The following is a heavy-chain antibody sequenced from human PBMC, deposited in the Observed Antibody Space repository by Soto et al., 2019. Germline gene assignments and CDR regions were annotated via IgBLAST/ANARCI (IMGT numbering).Heavy chain of an antibody. J-gene: IGHJ4*02. CDR1: GFTFSSYA. Sequence: QVQLVESGGGVVQPGRSLRLSCAASGFTFSSYAMHWVRQAPGKGLEWVAVISYDGSNKYYADSVKGRFTISRDNSKNTLYLQMNSLRAEDTAVYYCARGVRYCSGGSCYPDYWGQGTLVTVSS. CDR2: ISYDGSNK. D-gene: IGHD2-15*01. V-gene: IGHV3-30-3*01. CDR3: ARGVRYCSGGSCYPDY.